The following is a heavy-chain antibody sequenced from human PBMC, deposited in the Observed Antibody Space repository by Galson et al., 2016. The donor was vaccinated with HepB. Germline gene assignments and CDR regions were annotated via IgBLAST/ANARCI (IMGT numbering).Heavy chain of an antibody. CDR2: ISGDGSST. CDR1: GFTFSRYC. D-gene: IGHD4-11*01. Sequence: SLRLSCAASGFTFSRYCLHWVRQAPGEGLVWVSHISGDGSSTHYGDSVKGRFAVSRDNSKNTLYLQMNSLRAEDTAVYYCVRDKVTPGTNWFDPWGQGTLVTVSS. V-gene: IGHV3-74*01. CDR3: VRDKVTPGTNWFDP. J-gene: IGHJ5*02.